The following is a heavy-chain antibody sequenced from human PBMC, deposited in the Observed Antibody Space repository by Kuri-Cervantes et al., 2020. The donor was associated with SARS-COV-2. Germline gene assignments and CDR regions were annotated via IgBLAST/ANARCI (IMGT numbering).Heavy chain of an antibody. D-gene: IGHD4-11*01. J-gene: IGHJ6*02. CDR2: ISGSGGST. CDR1: GFTFSSYA. Sequence: GESLKISCAASGFTFSSYAMSWVRQAPGKGLERVSAISGSGGSTYYADSVKGRFTISRDNSKNTLYLQMNSLRAEDTAVYYCAKLAGSNYFYYYGMDVWGQGTTVTVSS. CDR3: AKLAGSNYFYYYGMDV. V-gene: IGHV3-23*01.